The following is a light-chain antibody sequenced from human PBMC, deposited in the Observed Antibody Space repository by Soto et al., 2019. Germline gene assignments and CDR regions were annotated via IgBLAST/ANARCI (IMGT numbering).Light chain of an antibody. CDR1: HSVSSNY. J-gene: IGKJ1*01. CDR2: DVS. V-gene: IGKV3-20*01. CDR3: QPDGIAPT. Sequence: EIVLTQSPGTLSLSPGERATLSCRSSHSVSSNYLAWYQQKPGQAPRLLIYDVSSRTSGIPDRFSGSGSGPDFTLTISRPEPGDYAVYDCQPDGIAPTWGQGAKVEIK.